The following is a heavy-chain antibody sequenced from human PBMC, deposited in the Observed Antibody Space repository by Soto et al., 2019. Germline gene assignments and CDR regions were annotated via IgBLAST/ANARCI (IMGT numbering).Heavy chain of an antibody. D-gene: IGHD2-2*01. CDR2: IYSGGST. CDR1: GFTVSSNY. CDR3: ARALPNCSSTSCYAYDS. V-gene: IGHV3-53*01. J-gene: IGHJ3*02. Sequence: GGSLRLSCAASGFTVSSNYMSWVRQAPGKGLEWVSVIYSGGSTYYADSVKGRFAISRDNSKNTLYLQMNSLRAEDTAVYYCARALPNCSSTSCYAYDSWGQGTMVTVSS.